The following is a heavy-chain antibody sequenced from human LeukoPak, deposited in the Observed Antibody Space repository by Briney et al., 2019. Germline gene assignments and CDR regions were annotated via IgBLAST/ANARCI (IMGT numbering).Heavy chain of an antibody. D-gene: IGHD3-16*01. CDR3: AKDDGGEYHLFDS. Sequence: GGSLRLSCAASGFTFSSYNMNWVRQVPGKGLEWLSTLVVTGGATYYADSVTGRFIISRDNSKNTLYLQMNSLTVEDTAVYYCAKDDGGEYHLFDSWGQGTLVTVSS. CDR1: GFTFSSYN. J-gene: IGHJ4*02. CDR2: LVVTGGAT. V-gene: IGHV3-23*01.